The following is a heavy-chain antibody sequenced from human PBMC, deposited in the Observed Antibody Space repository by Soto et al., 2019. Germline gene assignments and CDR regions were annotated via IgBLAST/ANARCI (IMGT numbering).Heavy chain of an antibody. CDR2: MNEDGGTT. Sequence: GGSLRLSCAASGFTFSSYWMHWVRQAPGKGLVWVSRMNEDGGTTDYADSVKGRFTISRDNAKNTLYLQMNSLRVEDTAVYYCASDLSGRADVWGQETTVTVS. J-gene: IGHJ6*02. CDR1: GFTFSSYW. CDR3: ASDLSGRADV. V-gene: IGHV3-74*01. D-gene: IGHD3-10*01.